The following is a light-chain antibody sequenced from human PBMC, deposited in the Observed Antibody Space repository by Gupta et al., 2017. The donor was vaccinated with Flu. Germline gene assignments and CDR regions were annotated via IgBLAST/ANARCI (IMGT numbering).Light chain of an antibody. CDR3: QQRSNWSTWT. CDR1: QSVSSY. V-gene: IGKV3-11*01. Sequence: EIVLTQSPATLSLSPGERATLSCRASQSVSSYLAWYQHKPGQAPRLLIYDASNRATGIPARFSGSGSGTDFTLTISSLEPEDCAVYYCQQRSNWSTWTFGQGTKVEIK. J-gene: IGKJ1*01. CDR2: DAS.